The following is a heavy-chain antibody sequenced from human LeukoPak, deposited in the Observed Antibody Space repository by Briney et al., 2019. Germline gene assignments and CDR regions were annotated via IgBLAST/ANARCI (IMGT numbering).Heavy chain of an antibody. CDR1: GGSISSGSYY. V-gene: IGHV4-61*02. J-gene: IGHJ4*02. CDR3: ARLGPVRGVHFDY. Sequence: SQTLSLTCTVSGGSISSGSYYWSWIRQPAGKGLEWIGRIYTSGSTNYNPSLKSRVTISVDTSKNQFSLKLSSVTAADMAVYYCARLGPVRGVHFDYWGQGTLVTVSS. D-gene: IGHD3-10*01. CDR2: IYTSGST.